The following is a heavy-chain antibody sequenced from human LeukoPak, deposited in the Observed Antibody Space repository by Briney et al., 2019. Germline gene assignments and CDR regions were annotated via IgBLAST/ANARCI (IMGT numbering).Heavy chain of an antibody. Sequence: GGSLRLSCAASGFTFSSYAMCWVRQAPGKGLEWVSAISGSGGSTYYADSVKGRFTISRDNSKNTLYLQMNSLRAEDTAVYYCASRSGHDSSGYREAFDIWGQGTMVTVSS. V-gene: IGHV3-23*01. CDR3: ASRSGHDSSGYREAFDI. CDR1: GFTFSSYA. CDR2: ISGSGGST. J-gene: IGHJ3*02. D-gene: IGHD3-22*01.